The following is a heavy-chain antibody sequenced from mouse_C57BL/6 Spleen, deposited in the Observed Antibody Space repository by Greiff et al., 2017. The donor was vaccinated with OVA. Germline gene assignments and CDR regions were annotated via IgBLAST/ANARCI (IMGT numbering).Heavy chain of an antibody. CDR1: GFTFSDYG. D-gene: IGHD1-2*01. J-gene: IGHJ4*01. CDR3: ARGVRPPYYYAMDY. CDR2: ISSGISTI. V-gene: IGHV5-17*01. Sequence: EVPLVESGGGLVKPGGSLKLSCAASGFTFSDYGLNWVRQAPETGLAWVAYISSGISTIYYADTLKGRFTISRDNAKNTLFLQMTSLRSEDTAMYYCARGVRPPYYYAMDYWGQGTSVTVSS.